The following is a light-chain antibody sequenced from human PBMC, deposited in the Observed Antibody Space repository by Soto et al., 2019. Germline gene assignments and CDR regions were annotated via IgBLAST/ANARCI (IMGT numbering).Light chain of an antibody. CDR1: QSVSSIS. V-gene: IGKV3-20*01. Sequence: EIVLTQSPGTLSLSPGERATLSCRASQSVSSISLAWYQQKPGQAPRLLMYGASSRATGIPDRFSGSGSGTDFTLTISRLEAEDSAVYYCQQYCSSAWTFGQGTKVEIK. J-gene: IGKJ1*01. CDR3: QQYCSSAWT. CDR2: GAS.